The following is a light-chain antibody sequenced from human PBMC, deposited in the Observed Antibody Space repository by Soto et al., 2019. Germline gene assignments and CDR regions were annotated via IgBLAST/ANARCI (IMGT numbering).Light chain of an antibody. J-gene: IGKJ1*01. V-gene: IGKV1-39*01. CDR3: QQSYSTPWT. Sequence: DIQLTQSPSFLSASLGDRVTITFRASQGIGSYLAWYQQKPGKAPKPLIYAASSLQSGVPSRFSGSGSGTDFTLTISSLQPEDFATYYCQQSYSTPWTFGQGTKV. CDR1: QGIGSY. CDR2: AAS.